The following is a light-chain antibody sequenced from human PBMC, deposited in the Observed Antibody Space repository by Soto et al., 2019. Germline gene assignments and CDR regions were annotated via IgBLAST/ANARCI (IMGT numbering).Light chain of an antibody. Sequence: VLTQSPATLSLSPGERATLSCRASQLVSSYLAWYQHKPGQAPRLLIYDASDRAPGVPARFSGSGSGTDFTLTISRLEPDDFATYYCQQYNSYPYTFGQGTKVDIK. V-gene: IGKV3-11*01. CDR2: DAS. CDR3: QQYNSYPYT. J-gene: IGKJ2*01. CDR1: QLVSSY.